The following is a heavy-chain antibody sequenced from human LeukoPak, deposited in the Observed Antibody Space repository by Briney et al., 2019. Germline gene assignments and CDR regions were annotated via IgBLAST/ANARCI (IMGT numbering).Heavy chain of an antibody. Sequence: SVKVSCKASGGTFSSYAISWVRQAPGQGLEWMGRIIPILGIANYAQKFQGRVTITADKSTSTAYMELSSLRSEDTAAYYCARGMVRGVIDCWGQGTLVTVSS. J-gene: IGHJ4*02. CDR3: ARGMVRGVIDC. V-gene: IGHV1-69*04. CDR2: IIPILGIA. D-gene: IGHD3-10*01. CDR1: GGTFSSYA.